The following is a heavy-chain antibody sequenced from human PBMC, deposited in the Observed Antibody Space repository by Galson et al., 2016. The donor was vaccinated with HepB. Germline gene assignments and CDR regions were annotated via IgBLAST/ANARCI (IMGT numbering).Heavy chain of an antibody. J-gene: IGHJ3*02. CDR2: MYYSGGT. V-gene: IGHV4-31*03. D-gene: IGHD3-22*01. Sequence: TLSPPFSVSGDPISSVEYYWSWIRHHPGTGLECIGYMYYSGGTYYNPSLQSRDTISADKSKNQFSLRLNSVTAADTAVYYCARHGRHTTGYYYLDGFDIWGQGKMITVTS. CDR1: GDPISSVEYY. CDR3: ARHGRHTTGYYYLDGFDI.